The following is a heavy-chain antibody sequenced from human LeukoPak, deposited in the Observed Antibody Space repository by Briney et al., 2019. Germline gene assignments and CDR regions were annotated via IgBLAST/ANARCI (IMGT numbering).Heavy chain of an antibody. CDR1: GFTFSSYG. V-gene: IGHV3-30*18. Sequence: PGGSLRLSCAASGFTFSSYGMHWVRQAPGKGLEWVAVISYDGSNKYYADSVKGRFTISRDNSKNTLYLQMNSLRAEDTAVYYCAKDLISIVVVPAALDYWGQGTLVTVSS. CDR2: ISYDGSNK. CDR3: AKDLISIVVVPAALDY. J-gene: IGHJ4*02. D-gene: IGHD2-2*01.